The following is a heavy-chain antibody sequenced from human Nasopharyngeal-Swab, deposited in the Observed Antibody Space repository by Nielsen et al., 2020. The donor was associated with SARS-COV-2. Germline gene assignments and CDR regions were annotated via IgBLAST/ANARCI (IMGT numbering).Heavy chain of an antibody. CDR2: ISAYNGNT. CDR3: ARDMWAVAGNGPDY. J-gene: IGHJ4*02. Sequence: ASVTVSCKASGYTFTSYGISWVRQAPGQGLEWMGWISAYNGNTNYAQKLQGRVTMTTDTSTSTAYMELRSLRSDDTAVYYCARDMWAVAGNGPDYWGQGTLVTVSS. CDR1: GYTFTSYG. D-gene: IGHD6-19*01. V-gene: IGHV1-18*01.